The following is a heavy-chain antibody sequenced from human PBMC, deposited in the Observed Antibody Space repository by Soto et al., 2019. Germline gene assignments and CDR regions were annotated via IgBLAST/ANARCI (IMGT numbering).Heavy chain of an antibody. J-gene: IGHJ4*02. V-gene: IGHV1-18*01. Sequence: QVQLVQSGAEVKKPGASVKVSCKASGYTFTNFGISWVRQAPGQGLEWMGGISAYNGNTNYAQNFLGRVTMTTDPPTSTAYMGLRSRGSDDTAVYYGARGGTPIDSWGQGTLVTVSS. CDR2: ISAYNGNT. CDR1: GYTFTNFG. D-gene: IGHD3-16*01. CDR3: ARGGTPIDS.